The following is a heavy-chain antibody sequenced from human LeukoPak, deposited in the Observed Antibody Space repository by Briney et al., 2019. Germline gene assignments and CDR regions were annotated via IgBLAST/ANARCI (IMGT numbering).Heavy chain of an antibody. CDR2: ISSSSSYI. CDR3: ARDKTGIFGLSAEGGFDP. D-gene: IGHD1-14*01. Sequence: GGSLRLSCAASGFTFSSYSMNWVRQAPGKGLEWVSSISSSSSYIYYADSVKGRFTISRDNAKNSLYLQMNSLRAEDTAVYYCARDKTGIFGLSAEGGFDPWGQGTLVTVSS. CDR1: GFTFSSYS. V-gene: IGHV3-21*01. J-gene: IGHJ5*02.